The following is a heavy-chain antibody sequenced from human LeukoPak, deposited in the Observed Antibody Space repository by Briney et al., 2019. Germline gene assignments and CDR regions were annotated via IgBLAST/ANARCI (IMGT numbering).Heavy chain of an antibody. J-gene: IGHJ4*02. CDR1: GGSISSSNW. V-gene: IGHV4-4*02. CDR2: IYHSGST. CDR3: ARGGVSNSWSEPSDYYFDY. D-gene: IGHD6-13*01. Sequence: PSETLSLTCAVSGGSISSSNWWSWVRQPPGRGLEWIGEIYHSGSTNYNPSLKSRVTISVDKSKNQFSLKLSSVTAADTAVYYCARGGVSNSWSEPSDYYFDYWGQGTLVTVSS.